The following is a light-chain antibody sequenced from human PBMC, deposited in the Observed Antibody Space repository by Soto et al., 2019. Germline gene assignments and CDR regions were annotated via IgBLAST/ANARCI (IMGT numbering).Light chain of an antibody. CDR2: DVG. J-gene: IGLJ3*02. CDR1: GSDVGAYIY. CDR3: CSYAGNKTVV. Sequence: QSVLTQPRSVSGSPGQSVTISCTGTGSDVGAYIYVSWYQQYPAKAPKVMIYDVGRRPSGVPDRFSGSKSGNTASLTISGLQAEDEAVYFCCSYAGNKTVVFGGGTKLTVL. V-gene: IGLV2-11*01.